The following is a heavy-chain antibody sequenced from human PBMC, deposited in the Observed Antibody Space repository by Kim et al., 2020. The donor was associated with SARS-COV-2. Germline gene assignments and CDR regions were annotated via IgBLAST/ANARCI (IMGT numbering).Heavy chain of an antibody. Sequence: SGPTLVKPTQTLTLTCTFSGFSLSTSGVGVGWIRQPPGKALEWLALIYWDDDKRYSPSLKSRLTITKDTSKNQVVLTMTNMDPVDTATYYCAHRLNYYDSSGYSYFDYWGQGTLVTVSS. V-gene: IGHV2-5*02. CDR1: GFSLSTSGVG. CDR2: IYWDDDK. J-gene: IGHJ4*02. CDR3: AHRLNYYDSSGYSYFDY. D-gene: IGHD3-22*01.